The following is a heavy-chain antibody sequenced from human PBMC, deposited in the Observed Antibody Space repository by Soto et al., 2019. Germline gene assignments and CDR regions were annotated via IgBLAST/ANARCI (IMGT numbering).Heavy chain of an antibody. J-gene: IGHJ5*02. V-gene: IGHV3-30*18. CDR2: ISYDGSNK. D-gene: IGHD3-10*01. CDR1: GFTFSSYG. CDR3: VKDDVLLWFGESPYWFDP. Sequence: LRLSCGASGFTFSSYGMHWVRQAPGKGLEWVAVISYDGSNKYYADSVKGRFTISRDNSKNTLYLQMNSLRAEDTAVYYCVKDDVLLWFGESPYWFDPWGQGTLVTVSS.